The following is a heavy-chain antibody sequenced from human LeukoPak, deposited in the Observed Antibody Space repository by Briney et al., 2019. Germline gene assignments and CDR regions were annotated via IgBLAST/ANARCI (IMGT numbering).Heavy chain of an antibody. Sequence: QSGGSLRLSCAASGFTFSSYAMSWVRQAPGKGLVWVSRINNDGSSASYVDSVKGRFTISRDNAKNTLFLQMNSLRAEDTAVYYCARRGTGHGMDVWGQGTTVIVSS. CDR3: ARRGTGHGMDV. J-gene: IGHJ6*02. V-gene: IGHV3-74*01. D-gene: IGHD1-1*01. CDR2: INNDGSSA. CDR1: GFTFSSYA.